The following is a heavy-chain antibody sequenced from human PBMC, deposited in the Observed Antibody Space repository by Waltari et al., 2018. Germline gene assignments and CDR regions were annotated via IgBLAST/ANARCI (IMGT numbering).Heavy chain of an antibody. CDR2: ISSSSNYI. CDR1: GFTFSSYS. V-gene: IGHV3-21*01. D-gene: IGHD3-22*01. CDR3: AREKGGIVVVIEYYFDY. Sequence: EVQLVESGGGLVKPGGSLRLSCAASGFTFSSYSMNWVRQAPGKGLEWVSSISSSSNYIYYADSVKGRFTISRDNAKNSLYLQMNSLRAEDTAVYYCAREKGGIVVVIEYYFDYWGQGTLVTVSS. J-gene: IGHJ4*02.